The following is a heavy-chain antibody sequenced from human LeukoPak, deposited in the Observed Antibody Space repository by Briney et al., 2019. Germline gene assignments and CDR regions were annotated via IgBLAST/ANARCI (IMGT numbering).Heavy chain of an antibody. Sequence: GASVKVSCKASGYTFTSYGISWVRQAPGQGLEWMGWISAYNGNTNYAQKLQGRVTMTTDTSTSTAYMELRSLRSDDTAVYYCARGPGRDYDFWSGYYPTPFDYWGQGTLVTVSS. D-gene: IGHD3-3*01. V-gene: IGHV1-18*01. CDR2: ISAYNGNT. J-gene: IGHJ4*02. CDR3: ARGPGRDYDFWSGYYPTPFDY. CDR1: GYTFTSYG.